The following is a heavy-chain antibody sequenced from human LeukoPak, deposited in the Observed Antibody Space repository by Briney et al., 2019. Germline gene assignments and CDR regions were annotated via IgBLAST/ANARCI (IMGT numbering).Heavy chain of an antibody. V-gene: IGHV4-59*01. CDR2: IYYSGST. CDR1: GGSISSYY. CDR3: ARGSGWYSY. D-gene: IGHD6-19*01. J-gene: IGHJ4*02. Sequence: SETLSLPCTVSGGSISSYYWSWIRQPPGKGLEWIGYIYYSGSTNYNPSLKSRVTISVDTSKNQVSLKLNSVTAADTAVYYCARGSGWYSYWGQGTLVTVSS.